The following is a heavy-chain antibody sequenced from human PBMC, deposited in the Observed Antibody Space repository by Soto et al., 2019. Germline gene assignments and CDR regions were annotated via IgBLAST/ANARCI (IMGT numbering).Heavy chain of an antibody. CDR1: GFPLSTYG. V-gene: IGHV3-23*01. J-gene: IGHJ6*02. CDR2: ITGTGGNT. CDR3: AKVIGGSESYWGGSHYYYALDV. D-gene: IGHD3-10*01. Sequence: GGSLRLSCAASGFPLSTYGMTWVRQAPGKGLEWVSAITGTGGNTYYVDSVKGRFTSSRDNSKNMLYLQVNSLRAEDTAVYYCAKVIGGSESYWGGSHYYYALDVWGQGTTVTVSS.